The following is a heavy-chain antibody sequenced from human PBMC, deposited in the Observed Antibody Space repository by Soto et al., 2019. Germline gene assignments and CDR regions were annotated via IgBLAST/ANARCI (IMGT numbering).Heavy chain of an antibody. J-gene: IGHJ4*02. CDR1: GFTFSSYA. V-gene: IGHV3-30-3*01. CDR3: ARSSSVIIPTVFDY. D-gene: IGHD3-10*01. CDR2: ISYDGSNK. Sequence: QVQLVESGGGVVQPGRSLRLSCAASGFTFSSYAMHWVRQAPGKGLEWVAVISYDGSNKYYADSVKGRFTISRDNSKNTLYLQMNSLRAEDTAVYYCARSSSVIIPTVFDYWGQGTLVTVSS.